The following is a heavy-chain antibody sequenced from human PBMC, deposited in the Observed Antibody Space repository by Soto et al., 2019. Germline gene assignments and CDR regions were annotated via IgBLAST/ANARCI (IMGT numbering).Heavy chain of an antibody. Sequence: QVQLVHSWAEVKKPGASVKVSCEASGYTFTGFHLPWVRQAPGQGLEWMGWINPKSGDTNYAQKFLGRVTMTRDTSISTCYMELSGLNSDDTALYYCAKGLWTVGHCSGGSCYDGMDVWGQGTTVTVSS. D-gene: IGHD2-15*01. J-gene: IGHJ6*02. CDR2: INPKSGDT. CDR1: GYTFTGFH. V-gene: IGHV1-2*02. CDR3: AKGLWTVGHCSGGSCYDGMDV.